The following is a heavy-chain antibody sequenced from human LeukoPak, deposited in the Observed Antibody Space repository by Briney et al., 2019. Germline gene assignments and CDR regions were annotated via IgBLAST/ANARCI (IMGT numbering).Heavy chain of an antibody. CDR3: AKDCIDYRASFY. J-gene: IGHJ4*02. CDR1: GFIFSSFV. Sequence: PGGSLRLSCNASGFIFSSFVMSWVRQAPGKGLEWVSCISGSGAVTYYADSVKGRFTIPRDNSMNTLNLQMNGLSAEDTAVYYCAKDCIDYRASFYWGQGTLVSV. CDR2: ISGSGAVT. D-gene: IGHD4/OR15-4a*01. V-gene: IGHV3-23*01.